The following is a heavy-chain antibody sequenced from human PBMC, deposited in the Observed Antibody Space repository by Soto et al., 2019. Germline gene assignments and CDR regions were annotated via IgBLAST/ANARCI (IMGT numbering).Heavy chain of an antibody. V-gene: IGHV3-48*02. CDR1: GFTFSNCG. Sequence: GGSLRLSCAASGFTFSNCGMNWVRQTPGKGLEWVSYISDSGATKHYADSVKGRFTISRDNGKDSLYLQMNSLRDEDTDVYFCARCSRNSCYSYGADVRGQGATVTVSS. D-gene: IGHD2-15*01. CDR2: ISDSGATK. CDR3: ARCSRNSCYSYGADV. J-gene: IGHJ6*02.